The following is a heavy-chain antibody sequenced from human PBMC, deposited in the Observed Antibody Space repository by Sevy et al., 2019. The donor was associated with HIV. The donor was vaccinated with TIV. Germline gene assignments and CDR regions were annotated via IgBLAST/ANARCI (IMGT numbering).Heavy chain of an antibody. D-gene: IGHD2-2*01. J-gene: IGHJ6*02. CDR2: ISGSGGST. CDR1: GFTFSSYA. CDR3: GLVPAADPHYYGMDV. V-gene: IGHV3-23*01. Sequence: GGSLRLSCAASGFTFSSYAMSWVRQAPGKGLEWVSAISGSGGSTYYADSVMGRFTISRDNSKNTLYLQMNSLRAEDTAVYYCGLVPAADPHYYGMDVWGQGTTVTVSS.